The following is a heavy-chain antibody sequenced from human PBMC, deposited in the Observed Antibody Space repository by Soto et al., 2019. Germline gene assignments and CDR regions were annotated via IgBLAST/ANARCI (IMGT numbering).Heavy chain of an antibody. CDR2: INPNSGGT. D-gene: IGHD3-9*01. CDR1: GYTFTGYY. V-gene: IGHV1-2*02. Sequence: QVQLVQSGAEVKKPGASVKVSCKASGYTFTGYYMHWVRQAPGQGLEWMGWINPNSGGTNYAQKFQGRVTMTRDTSIRTAYMELSRLRSDDTAVYYCARAALRYFDRRDAFDIWGQGTMVTVSS. J-gene: IGHJ3*02. CDR3: ARAALRYFDRRDAFDI.